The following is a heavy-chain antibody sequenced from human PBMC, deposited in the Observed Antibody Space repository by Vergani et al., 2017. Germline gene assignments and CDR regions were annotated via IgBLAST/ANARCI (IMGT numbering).Heavy chain of an antibody. J-gene: IGHJ4*02. CDR3: AKAHSSGWYRLPDY. D-gene: IGHD6-19*01. CDR1: GFTFSSYG. V-gene: IGHV3-30*02. Sequence: VRLLESGGGLAQPGGSLRLSCAASGFTFSSYGMHWVRQAPGKGLEWVAFIRYDGSNKYYADSVKGRFTISRDNSKNTLYLQMNSLRAEDTAVYYCAKAHSSGWYRLPDYWGQGTLVTVSS. CDR2: IRYDGSNK.